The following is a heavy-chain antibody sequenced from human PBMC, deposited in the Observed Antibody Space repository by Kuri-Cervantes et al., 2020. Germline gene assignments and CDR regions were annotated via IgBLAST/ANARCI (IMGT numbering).Heavy chain of an antibody. Sequence: ASVKVSCKASGYTFTSYGISWVRQAPGQGLEWMGWISAYNSNTNYAQKLQGRVTMTTDTSTSTAYIELRSLRSDDTAVYYCARDDFVVVVVPAANRFDYWGQGTLVTVSS. CDR3: ARDDFVVVVVPAANRFDY. V-gene: IGHV1-18*01. J-gene: IGHJ4*02. D-gene: IGHD2-2*01. CDR2: ISAYNSNT. CDR1: GYTFTSYG.